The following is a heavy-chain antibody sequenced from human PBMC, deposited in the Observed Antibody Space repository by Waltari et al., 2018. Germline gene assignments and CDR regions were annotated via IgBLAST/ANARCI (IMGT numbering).Heavy chain of an antibody. Sequence: QVQLVESGGGVVQPGRSLRLSCAASGFTFSSSGMHWVRQAPGKGMEWVAVIWYDGSNKYYADSVKGRFTISRDNSKNTLYLQMNSLRAEDTAVYYCARDQGIAVAGILGYWGQGTLVTVSS. CDR1: GFTFSSSG. CDR3: ARDQGIAVAGILGY. J-gene: IGHJ4*02. V-gene: IGHV3-33*01. CDR2: IWYDGSNK. D-gene: IGHD6-19*01.